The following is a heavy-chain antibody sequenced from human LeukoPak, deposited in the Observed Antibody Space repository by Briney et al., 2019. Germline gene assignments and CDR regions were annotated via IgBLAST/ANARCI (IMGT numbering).Heavy chain of an antibody. Sequence: GGSLRLSCAAFGFTFSSYAMHWVRQAPGKGLEWVAVISYDGSNKYYADSVKGRFIISRDNSKNTLYLQMNSLRAEDTAVYYCARDPTRAYDFWSGYLDYWGQGTLVTVSS. CDR3: ARDPTRAYDFWSGYLDY. V-gene: IGHV3-30*04. J-gene: IGHJ4*02. CDR1: GFTFSSYA. CDR2: ISYDGSNK. D-gene: IGHD3-3*01.